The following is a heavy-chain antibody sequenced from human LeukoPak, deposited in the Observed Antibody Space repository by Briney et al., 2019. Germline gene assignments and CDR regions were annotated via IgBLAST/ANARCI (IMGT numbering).Heavy chain of an antibody. CDR1: GFSFSSYG. J-gene: IGHJ4*02. V-gene: IGHV3-30*03. CDR2: ISYDGSNK. CDR3: ARDFFVDS. Sequence: PSGGSLRLSCAVSGFSFSSYGMHWVRQAPGRGLEWVAGISYDGSNKYYADSVKGRFTISRDNAKNTRYLQMNSLRAEDTALYYCARDFFVDSWGQGTLVTVSS. D-gene: IGHD2/OR15-2a*01.